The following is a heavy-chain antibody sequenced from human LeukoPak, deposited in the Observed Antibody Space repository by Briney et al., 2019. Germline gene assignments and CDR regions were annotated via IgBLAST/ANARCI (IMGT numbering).Heavy chain of an antibody. J-gene: IGHJ4*02. D-gene: IGHD2-2*01. V-gene: IGHV3-23*01. CDR2: ISGSGGST. CDR1: GFTFNSYA. CDR3: ANGGELGYCSSTSCRNFDY. Sequence: GAYLRLSCAASGFTFNSYAMSWVRQAPRKGLEWVSAISGSGGSTYYADSVKGRFTISRDNSKNTLYLQMNSLRAEDTAVYYCANGGELGYCSSTSCRNFDYWGQGTLVTVSS.